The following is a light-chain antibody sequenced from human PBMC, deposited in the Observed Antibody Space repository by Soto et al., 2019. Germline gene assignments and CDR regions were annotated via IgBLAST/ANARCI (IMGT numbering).Light chain of an antibody. CDR2: DVN. Sequence: SALTQPASVSGSPGQSITISCTGASGDVGGYNYVSWYQQRPGKAPKLMIFDVNNRPSGVSNRFSGSKSGNTASLTISGLQAEDEADYYCCSYTSSTTYVFGTGTKLTVL. J-gene: IGLJ1*01. CDR3: CSYTSSTTYV. V-gene: IGLV2-14*01. CDR1: SGDVGGYNY.